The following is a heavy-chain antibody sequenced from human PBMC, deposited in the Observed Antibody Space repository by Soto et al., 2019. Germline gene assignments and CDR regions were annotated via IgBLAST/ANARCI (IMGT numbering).Heavy chain of an antibody. J-gene: IGHJ4*02. CDR1: GGSISSGGYY. CDR2: IYYSGST. Sequence: PSETLSLTCTVSGGSISSGGYYWSWIRQHPGKGLEWIGYIYYSGSTYYNPSLKSRVTISVDTSKNQFSLKLSSVTAADTAVYYCARXGWNCSGGSRYSGYFDYWGQGTLVTVSS. D-gene: IGHD2-15*01. V-gene: IGHV4-31*03. CDR3: ARXGWNCSGGSRYSGYFDY.